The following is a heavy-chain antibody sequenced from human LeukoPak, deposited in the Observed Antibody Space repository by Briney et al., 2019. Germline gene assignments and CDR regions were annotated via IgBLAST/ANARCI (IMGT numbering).Heavy chain of an antibody. CDR2: INHSGST. CDR1: GGSFSGYY. CDR3: ARGGMEYQLMYNWFDP. D-gene: IGHD2-2*01. Sequence: SETLSLTCAVYGGSFSGYYWSWIRQPPGKGLEWIGEINHSGSTNYNPSLKSRVTISVDTSKNQFSLKLNSVTAADTAVYYCARGGMEYQLMYNWFDPWGQGTLVTVSS. J-gene: IGHJ5*02. V-gene: IGHV4-34*01.